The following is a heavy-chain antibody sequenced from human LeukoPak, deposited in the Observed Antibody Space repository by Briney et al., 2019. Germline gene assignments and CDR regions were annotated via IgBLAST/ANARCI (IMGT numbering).Heavy chain of an antibody. V-gene: IGHV4-4*07. CDR2: IYSTGNP. Sequence: PSETLSLRCTVSGGSINSYYWTWIRQTAGKGLEWIGHIYSTGNPSYNSSLRGRVTMSVDTSKNQFSLKLTSVTAADTAVYFCARDTREAGLLGYFQHWGLGTLVTVSS. CDR1: GGSINSYY. CDR3: ARDTREAGLLGYFQH. J-gene: IGHJ1*01. D-gene: IGHD1-26*01.